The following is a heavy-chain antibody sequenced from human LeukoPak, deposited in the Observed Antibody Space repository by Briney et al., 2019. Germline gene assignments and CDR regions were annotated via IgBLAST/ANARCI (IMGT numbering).Heavy chain of an antibody. CDR2: IRSNSDGGTI. D-gene: IGHD3-22*01. V-gene: IGHV3-15*07. Sequence: GGSLRLSCATSGFTFSNAWMNWVRQAPGKGLEWVGRIRSNSDGGTIDYAAPVKGRFTLSRDDSKTTLYLQMNSLQTEDTAVYYCATDFYDSTWGQGTLVTISS. CDR3: ATDFYDST. J-gene: IGHJ5*02. CDR1: GFTFSNAW.